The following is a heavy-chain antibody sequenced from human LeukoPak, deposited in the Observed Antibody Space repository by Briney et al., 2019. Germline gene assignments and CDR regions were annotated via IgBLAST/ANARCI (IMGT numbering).Heavy chain of an antibody. J-gene: IGHJ4*02. CDR1: GFTFSRYW. Sequence: GGSLRLSCAASGFTFSRYWMTWVRQAPGKGLEWVANIKQDGSEKYYVDSVKGRFTISRDNAKNSLYLQMNSLRAEDTAVYYCARDHSKNYGGSGSYYRYWGRGTLVTVSS. CDR2: IKQDGSEK. CDR3: ARDHSKNYGGSGSYYRY. D-gene: IGHD3-10*01. V-gene: IGHV3-7*01.